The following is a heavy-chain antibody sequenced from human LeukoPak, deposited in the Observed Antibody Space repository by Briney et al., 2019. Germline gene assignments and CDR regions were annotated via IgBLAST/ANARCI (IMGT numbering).Heavy chain of an antibody. CDR2: ISYDGSNK. CDR3: AKDRGSTGLYGMDV. CDR1: GFTFSNYG. Sequence: PGRSLRLSCAASGFTFSNYGMHWVRQAPGKGLEWVAVISYDGSNKYYADSVKGRFTIYRDNSKNTLYLQMNSLRAEDTAVYYCAKDRGSTGLYGMDVWGQGTTVTVSS. V-gene: IGHV3-30*18. J-gene: IGHJ6*02. D-gene: IGHD2-8*02.